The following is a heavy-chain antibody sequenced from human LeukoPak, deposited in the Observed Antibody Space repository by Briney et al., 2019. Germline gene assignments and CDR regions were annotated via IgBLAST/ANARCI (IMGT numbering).Heavy chain of an antibody. Sequence: ASVKVSCKASGGTLSSYAISWVRQAPGQGLEWMGGIIPIFGTANYAQKFQGRVTITADESTSTAYMELSSLRSEDTAVYYCARGLVVVTARNYYYYYYMDVWGKGTTVTVSS. CDR3: ARGLVVVTARNYYYYYYMDV. CDR2: IIPIFGTA. D-gene: IGHD2-21*02. V-gene: IGHV1-69*13. J-gene: IGHJ6*03. CDR1: GGTLSSYA.